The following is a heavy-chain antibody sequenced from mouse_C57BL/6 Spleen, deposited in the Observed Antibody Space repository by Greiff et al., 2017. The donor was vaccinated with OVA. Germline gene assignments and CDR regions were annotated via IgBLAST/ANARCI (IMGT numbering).Heavy chain of an antibody. CDR3: ARGGYYYGSSQYYFDY. V-gene: IGHV1-50*01. D-gene: IGHD1-1*01. CDR1: GYTFTSYW. Sequence: QVQLQQPGAELVKPGASVKLSCKASGYTFTSYWMQWVKQRPGQGLEWIGEIDPSDSYTNYNQKFKGKATLTVDTSSSTAYMQLSSLTSEDSAVYYCARGGYYYGSSQYYFDYWGKGTTLTVSS. J-gene: IGHJ2*01. CDR2: IDPSDSYT.